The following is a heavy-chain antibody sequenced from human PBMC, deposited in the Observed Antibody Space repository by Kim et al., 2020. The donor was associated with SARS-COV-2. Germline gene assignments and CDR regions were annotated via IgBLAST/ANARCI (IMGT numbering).Heavy chain of an antibody. CDR3: ARQGLSSSGEGNWFDP. D-gene: IGHD4-17*01. J-gene: IGHJ5*02. Sequence: GESLKISCKGSGYSFTSYWISWVRQMPGKGLEWMGRIDPSDSYTNYSPSFQGHVTISADKSISTAYLQWSSLKASDTAMYYCARQGLSSSGEGNWFDPWGQGTLVTVSS. V-gene: IGHV5-10-1*01. CDR2: IDPSDSYT. CDR1: GYSFTSYW.